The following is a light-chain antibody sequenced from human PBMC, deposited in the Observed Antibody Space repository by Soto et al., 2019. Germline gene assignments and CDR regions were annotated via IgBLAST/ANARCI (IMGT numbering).Light chain of an antibody. CDR1: SSNLGSGFD. CDR2: YND. V-gene: IGLV1-40*01. CDR3: QSYDSSLSGHVV. J-gene: IGLJ2*01. Sequence: QSALTQPPSVSGAPGQRGTISCTGSSSNLGSGFDVQWDQQLPGTAPKLLIYYNDNRPSGVPDRFSGSKSGTSASLAITGLQADDEADYYCQSYDSSLSGHVVFGGGTKLTVL.